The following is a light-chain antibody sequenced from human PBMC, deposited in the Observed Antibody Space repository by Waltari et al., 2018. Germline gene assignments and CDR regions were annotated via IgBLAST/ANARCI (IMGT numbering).Light chain of an antibody. CDR2: GVS. V-gene: IGKV1-9*01. J-gene: IGKJ5*01. CDR3: QQLNTFPPT. CDR1: QALTTY. Sequence: IQLTQSPSFLSASVGARVPISCRASQALTTYFAWYQQKPVKAPELLISGVSTLQSGVPSRFSGSGSGADFTLTINILQPEDFAIYYCQQLNTFPPTLGHGTRLEIK.